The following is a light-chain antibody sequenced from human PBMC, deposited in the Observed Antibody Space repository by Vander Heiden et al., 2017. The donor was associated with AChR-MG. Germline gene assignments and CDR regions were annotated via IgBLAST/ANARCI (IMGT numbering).Light chain of an antibody. CDR3: GSYTTGSTWM. CDR1: TSDVASHDF. Sequence: QSALTQPAPVSGSPGPSHPIPCTGVTSDVASHDFVSWYQQHPGKAPRVMIFDVSYRPSGVSTRFSGSKSGDTASLTISGLQAEDEADYYCGSYTTGSTWMFGGGTKLTVL. V-gene: IGLV2-14*03. CDR2: DVS. J-gene: IGLJ3*02.